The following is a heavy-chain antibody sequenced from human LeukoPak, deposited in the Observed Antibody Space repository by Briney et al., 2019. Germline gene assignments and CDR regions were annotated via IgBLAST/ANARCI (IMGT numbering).Heavy chain of an antibody. D-gene: IGHD4-17*01. V-gene: IGHV5-51*01. J-gene: IGHJ3*02. CDR2: IYPGDSDT. CDR1: GYSFTSYW. Sequence: GESLKISCKGSGYSFTSYWIGWVRQMPGKGLEWMGIIYPGDSDTRYSPSFQGQVTISADKSISTAYLQWGSLKASDTAMYYCARHHDYGDLLIDAFDIWGQGAMVTVSS. CDR3: ARHHDYGDLLIDAFDI.